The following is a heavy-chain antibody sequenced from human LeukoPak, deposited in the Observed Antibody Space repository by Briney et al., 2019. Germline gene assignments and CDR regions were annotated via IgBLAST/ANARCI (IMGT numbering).Heavy chain of an antibody. CDR2: INSGNNYI. CDR3: ARDWYHAIDY. D-gene: IGHD2-2*01. J-gene: IGHJ4*02. Sequence: GGSLRLSCVASGFTFSDYTMHWVRQAPGKALEWVSSINSGNNYIYYADSVKGRFTISRDNAKNTLYLQMNSLRDEDTAVYYCARDWYHAIDYWGQGTLATVSS. V-gene: IGHV3-21*01. CDR1: GFTFSDYT.